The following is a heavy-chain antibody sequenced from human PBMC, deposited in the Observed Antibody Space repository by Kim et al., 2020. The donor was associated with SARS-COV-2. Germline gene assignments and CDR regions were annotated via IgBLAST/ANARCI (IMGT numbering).Heavy chain of an antibody. CDR2: ISSSSSTI. V-gene: IGHV3-48*02. J-gene: IGHJ4*02. Sequence: GGSLRLSCAASGFTFSSYSMNWVRQAPGKGLEWVSYISSSSSTIYYADSVKGRFTISRDNAKNSLYLQMNSLRDEDTAVYYCAREGEGIVATICYFDYWGQGTLVTVSS. CDR1: GFTFSSYS. CDR3: AREGEGIVATICYFDY. D-gene: IGHD5-12*01.